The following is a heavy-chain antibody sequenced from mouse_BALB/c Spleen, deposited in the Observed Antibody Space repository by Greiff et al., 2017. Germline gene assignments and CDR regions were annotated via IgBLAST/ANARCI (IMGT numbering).Heavy chain of an antibody. V-gene: IGHV5-12-1*01. CDR2: ISSGGGST. CDR1: GFAFSSYD. Sequence: EVKLVESGGGLVKPGGSLKLSCAASGFAFSSYDMSWVRQTPEKRLEWVAYISSGGGSTYYPDTVKGRFTISRDNAKNTLYLQMSSLRSEDTAMYYCASRPPYYYGKGTYAMDYWGQGTSVTVSS. CDR3: ASRPPYYYGKGTYAMDY. J-gene: IGHJ4*01. D-gene: IGHD1-1*01.